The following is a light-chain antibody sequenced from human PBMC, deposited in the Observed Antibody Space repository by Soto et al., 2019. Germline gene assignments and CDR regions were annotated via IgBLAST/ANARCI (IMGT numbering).Light chain of an antibody. CDR3: QQFGDLTFI. Sequence: DIKMTQSPSSLSASVGDRVTITCQASQDINNYLNWYQQKPGQAPKLLIYDASGLEVGVPSRFSGSGSGNHFTLTISGXXPEDIATYCCQQFGDLTFIFGQGTRLEIX. J-gene: IGKJ5*01. CDR2: DAS. V-gene: IGKV1-33*01. CDR1: QDINNY.